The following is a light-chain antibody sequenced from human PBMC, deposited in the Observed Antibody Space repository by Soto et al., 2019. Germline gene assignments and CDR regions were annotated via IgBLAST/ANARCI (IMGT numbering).Light chain of an antibody. CDR1: ALPKTY. V-gene: IGLV3-10*01. CDR2: EDS. Sequence: SYELTQPPSVSVSPGQTARITCSGDALPKTYAYWYQQKSGQAPVLVIYEDSKRPSGIPERFSGSSSGTMATLTISGAQVEDEADYYCYSTDSSDNQVFGGVTQLTVL. J-gene: IGLJ2*01. CDR3: YSTDSSDNQV.